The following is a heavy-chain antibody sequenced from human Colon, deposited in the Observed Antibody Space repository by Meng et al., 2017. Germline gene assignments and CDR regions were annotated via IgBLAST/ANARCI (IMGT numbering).Heavy chain of an antibody. D-gene: IGHD6-19*01. CDR1: RFSLSNYD. Sequence: GGSLRLSCAASRFSLSNYDMGWVRQAPGKGLEWVSGSSTSGGATSYADSVKGRFTISRDNSQNTLYQQMDSLRAEDSAAYYCAKRLIAVAGRGSYYYYGIDVWSRGTTVTVSS. V-gene: IGHV3-23*01. J-gene: IGHJ6*02. CDR3: AKRLIAVAGRGSYYYYGIDV. CDR2: SSTSGGAT.